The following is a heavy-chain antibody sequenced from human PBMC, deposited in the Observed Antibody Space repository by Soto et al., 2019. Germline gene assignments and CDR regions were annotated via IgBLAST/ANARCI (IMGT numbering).Heavy chain of an antibody. CDR3: ARDASGPFDY. J-gene: IGHJ4*02. CDR1: GFTFSSSW. CDR2: INPDGSVA. Sequence: EVQLVDSGGALVQPGGSLRISCAASGFTFSSSWMAWVRQAPGKGLEWVALINPDGSVASYVGSVRGRFIISRDNAQNSLYLQMDRLRVDDTAVYFCARDASGPFDYWGQGTLVTVSS. D-gene: IGHD6-19*01. V-gene: IGHV3-7*03.